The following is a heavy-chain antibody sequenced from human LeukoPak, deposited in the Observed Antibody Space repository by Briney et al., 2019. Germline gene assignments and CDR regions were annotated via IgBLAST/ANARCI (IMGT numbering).Heavy chain of an antibody. Sequence: PGGSLRLSCEASGFTFTNAWMIWVRQAPGQGLEWVSAISDNSGNTYYADSVKGRFTISRDNSENTLYLQMNSLRAEDTALYYCSNGRTSSGTLQHDYWGQGTLVTVSS. CDR1: GFTFTNAW. V-gene: IGHV3-23*01. J-gene: IGHJ4*02. D-gene: IGHD6-19*01. CDR3: SNGRTSSGTLQHDY. CDR2: ISDNSGNT.